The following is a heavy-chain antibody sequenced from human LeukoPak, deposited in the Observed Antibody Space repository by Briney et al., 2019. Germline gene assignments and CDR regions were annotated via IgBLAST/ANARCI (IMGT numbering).Heavy chain of an antibody. D-gene: IGHD3-3*01. CDR1: GGSISSSSYY. Sequence: PSETLSLTCTVSGGSISSSSYYWSWIRQPPGKGLEWIGEINHSGSTNYNPSLKSRVTISVDTSKNQFSLKLSSVTAADTAVYYCARGCSKAPPVFGVVISGRYYYYYMDVWGKGTTVTVSS. CDR2: INHSGST. J-gene: IGHJ6*03. CDR3: ARGCSKAPPVFGVVISGRYYYYYMDV. V-gene: IGHV4-39*07.